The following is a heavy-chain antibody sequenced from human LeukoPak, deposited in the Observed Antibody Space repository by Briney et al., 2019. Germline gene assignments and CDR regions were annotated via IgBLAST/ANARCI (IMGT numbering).Heavy chain of an antibody. CDR2: IKQDGSER. CDR3: ARGWQGVWLFDQ. V-gene: IGHV3-7*05. CDR1: GFTFSSYW. D-gene: IGHD3-22*01. Sequence: PGGSLRLSCAASGFTFSSYWMNWVRQAPGKGLEWVANIKQDGSERYYVDSVKGRFTISRDNAKKLLSLQMNSLRGDDTAVYYCARGWQGVWLFDQWGQGTLVTVAS. J-gene: IGHJ4*02.